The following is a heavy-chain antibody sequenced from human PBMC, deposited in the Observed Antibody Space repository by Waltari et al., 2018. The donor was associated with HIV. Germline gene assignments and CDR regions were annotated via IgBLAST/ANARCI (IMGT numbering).Heavy chain of an antibody. CDR1: GASSHDSYY. J-gene: IGHJ4*02. V-gene: IGHV4-39*07. CDR3: ARRATKYQCWTATSIARHFAL. CDR2: VHYWGKT. D-gene: IGHD5-12*01. Sequence: HLLLQESGTALVRPSEALSLSCPVSGASSHDSYYWAWLRRSPGGGLHFIATVHYWGKTALTPPLCNRALIATVTSPSPLSRHLAAVTASDTFISSGARRATKYQCWTATSIARHFALWGRGTLVTVSS.